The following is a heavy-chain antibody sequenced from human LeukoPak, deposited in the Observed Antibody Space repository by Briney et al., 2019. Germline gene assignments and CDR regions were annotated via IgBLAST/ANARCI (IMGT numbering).Heavy chain of an antibody. J-gene: IGHJ4*02. CDR1: GYTFTGYY. Sequence: ASVKVSCKASGYTFTGYYMHWVRQAPGQGLEWMGWINPNSGGTNYAQKFQGRVTMTRDTSIYTAYMELSRLTSDDTAVYYCAKGVVVVPAAMAGYFDYWGQGTLVTVSS. CDR2: INPNSGGT. V-gene: IGHV1-2*02. CDR3: AKGVVVVPAAMAGYFDY. D-gene: IGHD2-2*01.